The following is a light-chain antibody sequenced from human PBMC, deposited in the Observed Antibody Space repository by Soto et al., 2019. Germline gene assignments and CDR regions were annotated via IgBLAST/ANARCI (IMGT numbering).Light chain of an antibody. CDR2: DAS. CDR3: QQYDNLPFG. CDR1: QDITNY. Sequence: DIQMSQSPSSLSASVGDGVTITCQASQDITNYLNWYQHKPGKPPKLLIYDASNLETGVPSRFSGSGSGTAFTFTISSLQPEDSAPYYCQQYDNLPFGFGGGTKVEIK. J-gene: IGKJ4*01. V-gene: IGKV1-33*01.